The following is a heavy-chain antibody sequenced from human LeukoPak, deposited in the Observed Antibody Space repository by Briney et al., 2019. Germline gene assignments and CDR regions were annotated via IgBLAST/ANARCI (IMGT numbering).Heavy chain of an antibody. D-gene: IGHD3-10*01. CDR2: INHSGST. V-gene: IGHV4-34*01. CDR1: GGSISSYY. Sequence: SETLSLTCTVSGGSISSYYWSWIRQPPGKGLEWIGEINHSGSTNYNPSLKSRVTISVDTSKNQFSLKLSSVTAADTAVYYCARAPMYYYGSGRFVDSWGQGTLVTVSS. CDR3: ARAPMYYYGSGRFVDS. J-gene: IGHJ4*02.